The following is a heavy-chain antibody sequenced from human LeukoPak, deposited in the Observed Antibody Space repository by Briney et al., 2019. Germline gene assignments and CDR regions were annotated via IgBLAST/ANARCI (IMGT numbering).Heavy chain of an antibody. V-gene: IGHV4-59*12. D-gene: IGHD6-13*01. CDR2: IYYSGST. CDR1: GGSISSYY. CDR3: AREGIGRAAAGTAY. J-gene: IGHJ4*02. Sequence: SETLSLTCTVSGGSISSYYWSWIRQPPGKGLEWIGYIYYSGSTNYNPSLKSRVTISVDTSKNQFSLKLSSVTAADTAVYYCAREGIGRAAAGTAYWGQGTLVTVSS.